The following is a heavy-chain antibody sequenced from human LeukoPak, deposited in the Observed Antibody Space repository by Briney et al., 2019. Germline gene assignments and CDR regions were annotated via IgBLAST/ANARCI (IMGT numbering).Heavy chain of an antibody. CDR3: ARAVVDTAMVPLFYFDY. V-gene: IGHV1-69*04. CDR2: IIPILGIA. CDR1: GGTFSSYA. D-gene: IGHD5-18*01. Sequence: SVKVSCKASGGTFSSYAISWVRQAPGQGLEWMGRIIPILGIANYAQKFQGRVTITADKSTSTAYMELSSLRSEDTAVYYCARAVVDTAMVPLFYFDYWGQGTLVTVSS. J-gene: IGHJ4*02.